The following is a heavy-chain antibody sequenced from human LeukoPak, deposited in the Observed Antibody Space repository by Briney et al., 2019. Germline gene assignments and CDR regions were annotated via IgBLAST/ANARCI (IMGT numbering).Heavy chain of an antibody. D-gene: IGHD6-13*01. Sequence: KVSCKASGGTLSSYAISWVRQAPGQGLEWMGGIIPIFGTANYAQKFQGRVTITADESTSTAYMELSSLRSEDTAVYYCASALKFSSWYRGIPSKYFQHWGQGTLVTVSS. CDR3: ASALKFSSWYRGIPSKYFQH. V-gene: IGHV1-69*01. CDR2: IIPIFGTA. J-gene: IGHJ1*01. CDR1: GGTLSSYA.